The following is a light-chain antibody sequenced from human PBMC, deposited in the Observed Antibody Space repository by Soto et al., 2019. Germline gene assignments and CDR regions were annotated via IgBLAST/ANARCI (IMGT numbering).Light chain of an antibody. Sequence: QPVLTQPASVSGSPGQSITMSCTGASSDIDGYDYVSWYQHHPGEAPKLLIYDVTNRPSGVSNRFSASKSGNTASLTISGLQAEDEADYYCSSYTSRNTVVFGGGTKLTVL. CDR3: SSYTSRNTVV. CDR2: DVT. CDR1: SSDIDGYDY. V-gene: IGLV2-14*01. J-gene: IGLJ2*01.